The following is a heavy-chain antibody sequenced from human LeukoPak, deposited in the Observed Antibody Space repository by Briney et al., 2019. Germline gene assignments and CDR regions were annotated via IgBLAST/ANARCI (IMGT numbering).Heavy chain of an antibody. Sequence: GGSLRLSCAASGFTFSDYYMSWIRQAPGKGLEWVSYISSSSSYTNYADSVKGRFTISRDNAKNSLYLQMKSLRAEDTAVYYCARDPCSSTSCYGGSYYFDYWGQGTLVTVSS. CDR3: ARDPCSSTSCYGGSYYFDY. J-gene: IGHJ4*02. V-gene: IGHV3-11*06. CDR2: ISSSSSYT. CDR1: GFTFSDYY. D-gene: IGHD2-2*01.